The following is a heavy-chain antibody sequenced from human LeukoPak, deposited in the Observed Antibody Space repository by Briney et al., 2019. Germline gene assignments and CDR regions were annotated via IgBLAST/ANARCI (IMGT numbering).Heavy chain of an antibody. CDR1: GGSISSYY. Sequence: PSETLSLTCTVSGGSISSYYWSWIRQPPGKGLEWIGYIYYSGSTNYNPSLKSRVTISVDTSKNQFSLKLSSVTAADTAVYYCASSPGTMVRGEKWLDPWGQGTLVTVSS. CDR3: ASSPGTMVRGEKWLDP. D-gene: IGHD3-10*01. V-gene: IGHV4-59*01. CDR2: IYYSGST. J-gene: IGHJ5*02.